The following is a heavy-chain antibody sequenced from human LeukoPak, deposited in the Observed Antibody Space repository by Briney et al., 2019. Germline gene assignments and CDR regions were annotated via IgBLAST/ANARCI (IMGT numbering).Heavy chain of an antibody. V-gene: IGHV1-69*04. D-gene: IGHD3-10*01. CDR3: ARSYGSGSYYNPNRFDP. CDR2: IIPILCIA. Sequence: ASVKVSCKASGGTFSSYAISWVRQAPGQGLELMGSIIPILCIANYAQKFQGRVTITADKSTSTAYMELSSLRSEETAVYYCARSYGSGSYYNPNRFDPWGQGTLVTVSS. CDR1: GGTFSSYA. J-gene: IGHJ5*02.